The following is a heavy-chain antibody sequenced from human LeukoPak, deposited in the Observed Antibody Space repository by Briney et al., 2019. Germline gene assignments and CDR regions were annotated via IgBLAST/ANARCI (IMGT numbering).Heavy chain of an antibody. CDR1: GFTFSSYA. CDR2: ISGSGGST. D-gene: IGHD3-3*01. Sequence: GGSLRLSCAASGFTFSSYAMSWVRQAPGKGLEWVSAISGSGGSTYYADSVKGRFTISRDNSKNTLYLQMNSLRAEDTAVYYCAKVLGTIFGVVIIPVDYYYGMDVCGQGTTVTVSS. V-gene: IGHV3-23*01. J-gene: IGHJ6*02. CDR3: AKVLGTIFGVVIIPVDYYYGMDV.